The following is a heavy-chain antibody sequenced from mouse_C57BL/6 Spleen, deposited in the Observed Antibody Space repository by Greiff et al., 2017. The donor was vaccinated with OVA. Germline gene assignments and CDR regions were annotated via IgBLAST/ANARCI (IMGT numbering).Heavy chain of an antibody. D-gene: IGHD1-1*01. V-gene: IGHV1-55*01. CDR2: IYPGSGST. CDR1: GYTFTSYW. J-gene: IGHJ4*01. Sequence: QVQLQQPGAELVKPGASVKMSCKASGYTFTSYWITWVKQRPGQGLEWIGDIYPGSGSTNYNEKFKSKATLTVDTSSSTAYMQLSSLTSEDSAVDYCARSHYYGSSPYAMDYWGQGTSVTVSS. CDR3: ARSHYYGSSPYAMDY.